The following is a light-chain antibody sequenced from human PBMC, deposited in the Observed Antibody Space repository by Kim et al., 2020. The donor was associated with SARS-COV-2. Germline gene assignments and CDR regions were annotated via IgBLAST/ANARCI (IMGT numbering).Light chain of an antibody. V-gene: IGLV2-14*01. J-gene: IGLJ3*02. CDR1: SRDVGGYND. CDR3: SSYTSSSTRV. CDR2: EVS. Sequence: GQTNTTACTGTSRDVGGYNDVSWYQQHAGKAPKLMIYEVSNRPSGVSNRFSGSKSGNTASLTISGLQAEDEADYYCSSYTSSSTRVFGGGTQLTVL.